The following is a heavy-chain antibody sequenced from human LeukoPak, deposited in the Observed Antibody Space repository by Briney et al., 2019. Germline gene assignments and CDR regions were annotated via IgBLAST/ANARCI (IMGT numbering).Heavy chain of an antibody. CDR3: ARDVVPAAKADAFDI. J-gene: IGHJ3*02. D-gene: IGHD2-2*01. CDR2: IYPGDSDT. Sequence: GASVKISCKGSGYSFTSYWIGWVRQMPGKGVEWMGIIYPGDSDTRYSPSFQGQVTISADKSISTAYLQWSSLKASDTAMYYCARDVVPAAKADAFDIWGQGTMVTVSS. CDR1: GYSFTSYW. V-gene: IGHV5-51*01.